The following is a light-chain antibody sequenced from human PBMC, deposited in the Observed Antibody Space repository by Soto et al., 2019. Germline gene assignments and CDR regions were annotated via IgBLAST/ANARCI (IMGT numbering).Light chain of an antibody. J-gene: IGKJ4*01. CDR3: QQYGSSPLS. V-gene: IGKV3-20*01. CDR2: GAS. CDR1: QSVSSSY. Sequence: EIVLTQSPDTLSLSPGERATLSCRASQSVSSSYLAGYQQKPGQAPRLLIYGASSRATGIPDRFSGSGSGTDFTLPISRLEPEDLAVYYGQQYGSSPLSFGGGTKVEIK.